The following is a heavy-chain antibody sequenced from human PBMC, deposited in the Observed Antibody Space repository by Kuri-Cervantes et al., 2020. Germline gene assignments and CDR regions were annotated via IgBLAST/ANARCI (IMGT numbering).Heavy chain of an antibody. V-gene: IGHV4-39*07. D-gene: IGHD3-10*01. CDR1: GGSISSSSYY. J-gene: IGHJ4*02. CDR2: IYYSGST. Sequence: SETLSLTCTVSGGSISSSSYYWGWIRQPPGKGLEWIGSIYYSGSTYYNPSLKSRVTISVDTSTSTVYMELSSLRSEDTAVYYCARLLGRGYWGQGTLVTVSS. CDR3: ARLLGRGY.